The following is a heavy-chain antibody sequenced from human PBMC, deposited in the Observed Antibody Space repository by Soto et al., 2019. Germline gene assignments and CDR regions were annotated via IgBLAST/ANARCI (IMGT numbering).Heavy chain of an antibody. Sequence: WGSLGLSSAASGVSFSNCWMHWVRQAPGTGLVWVSHINSDGSSTTYADSVKGRFTISRDNAKNTLYLQMNSLRAEDTAVYYCARAIGYYGMDVWGQGTTVTVSS. CDR2: INSDGSST. CDR3: ARAIGYYGMDV. D-gene: IGHD3-22*01. J-gene: IGHJ6*02. V-gene: IGHV3-74*01. CDR1: GVSFSNCW.